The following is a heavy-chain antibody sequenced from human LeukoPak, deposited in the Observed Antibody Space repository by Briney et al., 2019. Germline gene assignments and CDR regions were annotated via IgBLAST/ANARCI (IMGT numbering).Heavy chain of an antibody. Sequence: PSETLSLTSTVSGGSISSSSYYWGWIRQPPGKGLEWIGSIYYSGSTYYNPSLKSRVTISLDTSKNQFSLKLSSVTAADTAVYYCARASYDGFFWFDPWGQGTLVTVSS. J-gene: IGHJ5*02. CDR1: GGSISSSSYY. D-gene: IGHD1-26*01. CDR2: IYYSGST. CDR3: ARASYDGFFWFDP. V-gene: IGHV4-39*07.